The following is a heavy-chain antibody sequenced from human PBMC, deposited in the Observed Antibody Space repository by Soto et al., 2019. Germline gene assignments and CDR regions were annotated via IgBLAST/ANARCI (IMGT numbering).Heavy chain of an antibody. V-gene: IGHV4-4*02. D-gene: IGHD3-22*01. J-gene: IGHJ6*02. CDR2: IYHSGST. CDR3: ARVPYHFDSSGYPGYGMDV. Sequence: PSETLSLTCGISGGSISSSNWWTWVRQPPGKGLEWIGEIYHSGSTNYNPSLQSRVTILIDKSKNQFSLTLTFVTAADTAVYYCARVPYHFDSSGYPGYGMDVWGQGTTVTV. CDR1: GGSISSSNW.